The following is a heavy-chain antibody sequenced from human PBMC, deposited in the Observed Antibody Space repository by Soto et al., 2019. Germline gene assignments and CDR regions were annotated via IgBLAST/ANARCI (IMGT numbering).Heavy chain of an antibody. CDR2: VYYSGST. V-gene: IGHV4-59*02. J-gene: IGHJ4*02. D-gene: IGHD6-13*01. CDR3: ARDETSGIHYIDY. CDR1: GDSVNSYY. Sequence: SETLSLTCTVTGDSVNSYYWSWMRQPPGKGLECMGYVYYSGSTNYNPSLKSRVTISVDTSKNQISLRLKSVTAADTAVYYCARDETSGIHYIDYSGQGSLVTVFS.